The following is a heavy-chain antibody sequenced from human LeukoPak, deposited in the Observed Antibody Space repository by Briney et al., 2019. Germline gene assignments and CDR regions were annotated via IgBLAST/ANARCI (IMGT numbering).Heavy chain of an antibody. Sequence: GGSLRLSCAASGFTFSNYEFNWVRQAPGKGLEWVSYISSSGRNIYYADSVKGRFTISRDNAKNSLYLQMNSLRAEDAAVYYCARGQTTMASDYWGQGTLVTVSS. V-gene: IGHV3-48*03. CDR3: ARGQTTMASDY. J-gene: IGHJ4*02. CDR1: GFTFSNYE. D-gene: IGHD5-18*01. CDR2: ISSSGRNI.